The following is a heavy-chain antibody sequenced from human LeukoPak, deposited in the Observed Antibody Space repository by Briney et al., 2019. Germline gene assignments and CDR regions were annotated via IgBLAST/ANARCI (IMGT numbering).Heavy chain of an antibody. CDR3: AREHYYDSSGNRRIDY. V-gene: IGHV4-59*01. D-gene: IGHD3-22*01. Sequence: PSETLSLTCAVYGGSFSGYYWSWIRQPPGKGLEWIGYIYYSGSTNYNPSLKSRVTISVDTSKNQFSLKLSSVTAADTAVYYCAREHYYDSSGNRRIDYWGQGTLVTVSS. CDR2: IYYSGST. CDR1: GGSFSGYY. J-gene: IGHJ4*02.